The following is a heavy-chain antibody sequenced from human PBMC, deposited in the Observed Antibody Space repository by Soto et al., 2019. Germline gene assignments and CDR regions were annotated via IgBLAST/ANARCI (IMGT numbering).Heavy chain of an antibody. CDR2: IIPIFGTA. D-gene: IGHD1-20*01. V-gene: IGHV1-69*13. J-gene: IGHJ4*02. CDR1: GGTFSSYA. CDR3: ARGGGYNWNDRFDY. Sequence: SVKVSCKASGGTFSSYAISWVRQAPGQGLEWMGGIIPIFGTANYAQKFQGGVTITADESTSTAYMELSSLRSEDTAVYYCARGGGYNWNDRFDYWGQGTLVTVSS.